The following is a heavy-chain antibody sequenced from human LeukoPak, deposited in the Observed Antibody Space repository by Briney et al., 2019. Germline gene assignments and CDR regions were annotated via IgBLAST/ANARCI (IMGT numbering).Heavy chain of an antibody. V-gene: IGHV3-23*01. CDR2: ISGSGGST. CDR3: AKVTYYYDSSGYYYGDY. J-gene: IGHJ4*02. Sequence: GGSLRLSCAASGFTFSSYAMSWVRQAPGKGLEWVSAISGSGGSTYYADSVKGRFTISRDNSKNTLYLQMNSLRAEDTAAYYCAKVTYYYDSSGYYYGDYWGQGTLVTVSS. D-gene: IGHD3-22*01. CDR1: GFTFSSYA.